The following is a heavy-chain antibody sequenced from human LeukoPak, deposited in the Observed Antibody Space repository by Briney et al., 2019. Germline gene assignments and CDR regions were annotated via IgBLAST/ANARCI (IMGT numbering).Heavy chain of an antibody. D-gene: IGHD3-22*01. CDR3: AKGADTMIVVVTHPLDY. CDR1: GFTFSSYG. Sequence: PGGSLRLSCAASGFTFSSYGMHWVRQALGKGLEWVAVIWYDGSNKYYADSVKGRFTISRDNSKNTLYLQMNSLRAEDTAVYYCAKGADTMIVVVTHPLDYWGQGTLVTVSS. J-gene: IGHJ4*02. CDR2: IWYDGSNK. V-gene: IGHV3-30*02.